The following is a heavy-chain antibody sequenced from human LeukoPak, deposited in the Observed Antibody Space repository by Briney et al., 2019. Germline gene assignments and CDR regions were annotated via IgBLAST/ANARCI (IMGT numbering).Heavy chain of an antibody. CDR1: GDSVSSNSAA. D-gene: IGHD6-13*01. V-gene: IGHV6-1*01. CDR3: AREVRSSSWYDYYYGMGV. J-gene: IGHJ6*02. Sequence: SQTLSLTCAISGDSVSSNSAAWNWIRQSPSRGLEWLGRTYYRSKWYNDYAVSVKSRITINPDTSKNQFSLQLNSVTPEDTAVYYCAREVRSSSWYDYYYGMGVWGQGTTVTVTS. CDR2: TYYRSKWYN.